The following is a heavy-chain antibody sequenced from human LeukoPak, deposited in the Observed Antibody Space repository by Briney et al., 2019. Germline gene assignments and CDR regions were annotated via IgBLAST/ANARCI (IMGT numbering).Heavy chain of an antibody. CDR2: IYHSGTT. CDR3: ARDGVFHDSDGYSFDY. Sequence: SETLSLTCAVSNYSITSGYFWGWIRQPPGKGLEWIASIYHSGTTYYNPSPRNRVTLFVDTSKNQFSLKLTSLTAADTAVYYCARDGVFHDSDGYSFDYWGQGTLVTVSS. D-gene: IGHD3-22*01. J-gene: IGHJ4*02. V-gene: IGHV4-38-2*02. CDR1: NYSITSGYF.